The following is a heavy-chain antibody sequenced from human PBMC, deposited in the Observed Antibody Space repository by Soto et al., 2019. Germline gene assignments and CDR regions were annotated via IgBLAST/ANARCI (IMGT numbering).Heavy chain of an antibody. V-gene: IGHV4-34*01. CDR2: INHSGST. J-gene: IGHJ4*02. CDR1: GGSFSGYY. D-gene: IGHD3-10*01. Sequence: PSETLSLTCAVYGGSFSGYYWSWIRQPPGKGLEWIGEINHSGSTNYNPSLKSRVTISVDTSKNQFSLKLSSVTAADTAVYYCARGSRKVMVRGVILPRMATHHFDYWGQGTLVTVSS. CDR3: ARGSRKVMVRGVILPRMATHHFDY.